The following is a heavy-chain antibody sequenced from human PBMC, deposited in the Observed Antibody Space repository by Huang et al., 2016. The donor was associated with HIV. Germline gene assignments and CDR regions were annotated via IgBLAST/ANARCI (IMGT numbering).Heavy chain of an antibody. D-gene: IGHD3-10*01. J-gene: IGHJ6*02. CDR1: GYRFRSNW. V-gene: IGHV5-51*01. CDR2: IYPGDSDT. Sequence: EVQLVQSGAEVKKPGESLKISCKGSGYRFRSNWIGWVRLMPGKGLEWMVSIYPGDSDTIYRPSFQGQVTISADKSINTAYLQWSSLKASDTAMYYCARLIGSPSFYYGLDVWGQGTTVTVSS. CDR3: ARLIGSPSFYYGLDV.